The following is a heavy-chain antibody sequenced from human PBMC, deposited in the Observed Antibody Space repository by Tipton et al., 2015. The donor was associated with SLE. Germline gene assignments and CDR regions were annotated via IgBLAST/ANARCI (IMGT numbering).Heavy chain of an antibody. Sequence: TLSLTCTVSGGSISSYYWSWIRQPPGKGLEWIGYIYTSGSTNYNPSLKSRVTISVDTSKNQFSLKLSSVTAADTAVYYCARSVVYAIRYYGMDVWGQGTTVTVSS. V-gene: IGHV4-4*09. D-gene: IGHD2-8*02. CDR1: GGSISSYY. CDR3: ARSVVYAIRYYGMDV. J-gene: IGHJ6*02. CDR2: IYTSGST.